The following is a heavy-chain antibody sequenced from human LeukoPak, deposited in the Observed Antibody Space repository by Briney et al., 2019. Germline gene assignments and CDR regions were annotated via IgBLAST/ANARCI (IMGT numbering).Heavy chain of an antibody. D-gene: IGHD3-22*01. V-gene: IGHV1-18*01. CDR3: ARDLSGYYDSSGYYYDYYFDY. J-gene: IGHJ4*02. CDR2: ISAYNGNT. Sequence: ASVTVSCKGSGYIFTNFGINWVRQAPGQGLEWMGWISAYNGNTNYAQKLQGRVTMTTDTSTSTAYMELRSLRSDDTAVYYCARDLSGYYDSSGYYYDYYFDYWGQGTLVTVSS. CDR1: GYIFTNFG.